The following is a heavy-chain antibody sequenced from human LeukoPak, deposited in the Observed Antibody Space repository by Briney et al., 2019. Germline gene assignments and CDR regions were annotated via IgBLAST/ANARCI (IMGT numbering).Heavy chain of an antibody. V-gene: IGHV3-23*01. CDR3: ARDSCGSPSCFDY. CDR1: GFTFSSYA. D-gene: IGHD2-2*01. CDR2: ISGSGGST. Sequence: GGSLRLSCAASGFTFSSYAMSWVRQAPGKGLEWVSAISGSGGSTYYADSVKGRFTISRDNSKNTLFLQVNSLRAEDTAVYYCARDSCGSPSCFDYWGQGTLVTVSS. J-gene: IGHJ4*02.